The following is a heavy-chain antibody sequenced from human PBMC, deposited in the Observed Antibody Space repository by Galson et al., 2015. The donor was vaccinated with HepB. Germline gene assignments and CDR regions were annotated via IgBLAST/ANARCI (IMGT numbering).Heavy chain of an antibody. CDR1: GYTFTSYG. CDR3: ARVEGALDPTLTIFGVVTPGWFDP. CDR2: ISAYNGNT. V-gene: IGHV1-18*01. J-gene: IGHJ5*02. Sequence: SVKVSCKASGYTFTSYGISWVRQAPGQGLEWMGWISAYNGNTNYAQKLQGRVTMTTDTSTSTAYMELRSLRSDDTAVYYCARVEGALDPTLTIFGVVTPGWFDPWGQGTLVTVSS. D-gene: IGHD3-3*01.